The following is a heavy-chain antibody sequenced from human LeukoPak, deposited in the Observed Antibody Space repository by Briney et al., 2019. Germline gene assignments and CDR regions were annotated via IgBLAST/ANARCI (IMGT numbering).Heavy chain of an antibody. J-gene: IGHJ4*02. CDR2: IKQDGSEK. Sequence: PGGSLRLSCAASGFTFNNAWMSWVRQAPGKGLEWVANIKQDGSEKYYVDSVKGRFTISKDNAKNSLYLQMNSLRAEDTAVYYCARDLSRSLSMIRGLIQHREFDFWGRGTLVTVSS. CDR3: ARDLSRSLSMIRGLIQHREFDF. V-gene: IGHV3-7*01. D-gene: IGHD3-10*01. CDR1: GFTFNNAW.